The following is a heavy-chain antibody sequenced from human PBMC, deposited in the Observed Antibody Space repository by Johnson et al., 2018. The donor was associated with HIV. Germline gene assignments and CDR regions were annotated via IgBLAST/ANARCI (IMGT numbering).Heavy chain of an antibody. CDR3: ARGTYYYGSGNAFDI. CDR1: GFTFSSYA. J-gene: IGHJ3*02. V-gene: IGHV3-30-3*01. CDR2: ISYDGSNT. D-gene: IGHD3-10*01. Sequence: QVQLVESGGGVVQPGRSLRLSCAASGFTFSSYAMHWVRQAPGKGLEWVAVISYDGSNTYYADSVKGRFTISRDNSKNTLYLQMNSLRAEDTAVYYCARGTYYYGSGNAFDIWGQGTLVTVSS.